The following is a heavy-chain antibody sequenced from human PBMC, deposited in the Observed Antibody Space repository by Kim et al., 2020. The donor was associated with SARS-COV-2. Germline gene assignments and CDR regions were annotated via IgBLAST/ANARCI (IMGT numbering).Heavy chain of an antibody. D-gene: IGHD4-4*01. V-gene: IGHV1-3*01. Sequence: SQKFQGRVTITRDTSANVAYMELRRLTTKDTAIYYCARDMDPTVYDYWGQGTLVTVSS. CDR3: ARDMDPTVYDY. J-gene: IGHJ4*02.